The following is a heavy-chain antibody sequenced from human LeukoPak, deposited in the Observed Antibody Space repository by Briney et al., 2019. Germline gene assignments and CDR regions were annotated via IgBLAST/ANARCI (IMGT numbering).Heavy chain of an antibody. V-gene: IGHV3-23*01. CDR3: AKDLEFLWFGELLG. J-gene: IGHJ4*02. Sequence: PGGSLRLSCAASGFTFSSYAMSWVRQAPGKGLEWVSAISGSGGSTYYADSVKGRFTISRDNSKNTLYLQMNSLRAEDTAVYYCAKDLEFLWFGELLGWGQGTLVTVSS. CDR2: ISGSGGST. D-gene: IGHD3-10*01. CDR1: GFTFSSYA.